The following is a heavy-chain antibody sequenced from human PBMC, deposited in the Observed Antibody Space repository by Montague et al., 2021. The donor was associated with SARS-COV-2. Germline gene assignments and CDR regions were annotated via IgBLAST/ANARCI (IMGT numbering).Heavy chain of an antibody. V-gene: IGHV3-30*04. CDR1: GFTFSSYA. D-gene: IGHD6-13*01. CDR2: ISYDGTNK. CDR3: AREGITAAGKDFDY. Sequence: SLILSCAASGFTFSSYALHWFRPAPGKGLEWVAVISYDGTNKYYADSVKGRFTISRDNSKNTLYLQMNSLRAEDTAVYYCAREGITAAGKDFDYWGQGTLVTVSS. J-gene: IGHJ4*02.